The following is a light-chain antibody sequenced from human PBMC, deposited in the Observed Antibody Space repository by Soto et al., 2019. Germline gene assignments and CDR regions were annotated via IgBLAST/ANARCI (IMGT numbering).Light chain of an antibody. CDR1: QGISSY. V-gene: IGKV1-9*01. CDR3: HQLNSYPFT. CDR2: AAS. J-gene: IGKJ3*01. Sequence: IQLTQSPSSLSASVGDRVTITCRASQGISSYLAWYQQKPGKAPKLLIYAASTLQSGVPSRFRGGGSGTDFTLTISSLLPEDFATYGGHQLNSYPFTVGPGTKVDIK.